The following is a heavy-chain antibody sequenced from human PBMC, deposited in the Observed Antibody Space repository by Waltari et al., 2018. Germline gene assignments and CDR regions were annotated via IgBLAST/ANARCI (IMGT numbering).Heavy chain of an antibody. V-gene: IGHV1-24*01. Sequence: QVQLVQSGAEGKKPGASVKVSCKVSGYTLTELSMHWVRQAPGKGREWTGGFDPEDGETIYAQKFQGRVTMTEDTSTDTAYMELSSLRSEDTAVYYCATDRKDFWSGHNLMDVWGKGTTVTVSS. CDR3: ATDRKDFWSGHNLMDV. CDR1: GYTLTELS. J-gene: IGHJ6*04. D-gene: IGHD3-3*01. CDR2: FDPEDGET.